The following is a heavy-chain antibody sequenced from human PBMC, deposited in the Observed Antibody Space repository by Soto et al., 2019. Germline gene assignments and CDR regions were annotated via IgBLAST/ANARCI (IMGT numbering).Heavy chain of an antibody. CDR3: ARFIVVVTARPYDAFDI. D-gene: IGHD2-21*02. J-gene: IGHJ3*02. V-gene: IGHV1-69*13. CDR2: IIPIFGTA. Sequence: VKVSCKASGGTFSSYAISWVRQAPGQGLEWMGGIIPIFGTANYAQKFQGRVTITADESTSTAYMELSSLRSEDTAVYYCARFIVVVTARPYDAFDIWGQGTMVTVSS. CDR1: GGTFSSYA.